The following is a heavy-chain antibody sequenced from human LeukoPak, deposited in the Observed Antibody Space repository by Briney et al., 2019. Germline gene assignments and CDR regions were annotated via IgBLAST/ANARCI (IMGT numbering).Heavy chain of an antibody. CDR1: GYSFANYW. CDR2: IYPGDSDT. V-gene: IGHV5-51*01. CDR3: ARPSFDWYVDY. J-gene: IGHJ4*02. D-gene: IGHD3-9*01. Sequence: GESLKISCRASGYSFANYWVGWVRQMPGKGLEWMGIIYPGDSDTRYSPSFQGQVTISADKSISTAYLQWSSLKASDTAMYYCARPSFDWYVDYWGQGTLVTVSS.